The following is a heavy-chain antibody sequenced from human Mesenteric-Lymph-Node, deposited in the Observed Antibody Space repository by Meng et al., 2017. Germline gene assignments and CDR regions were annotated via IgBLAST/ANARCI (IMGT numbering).Heavy chain of an antibody. CDR1: GYTLSSYS. Sequence: ASVKVSCKASGYTLSSYSISWVRQAPGQGLEWMGWISPNNGNTNYAQKLQGRVTMTTDTSTSTAYMELRSLRSEDTAVYECARDGGAILGRLLGERHYFDYWGQGTLVTVSS. CDR2: ISPNNGNT. J-gene: IGHJ4*02. D-gene: IGHD1-26*01. CDR3: ARDGGAILGRLLGERHYFDY. V-gene: IGHV1-18*01.